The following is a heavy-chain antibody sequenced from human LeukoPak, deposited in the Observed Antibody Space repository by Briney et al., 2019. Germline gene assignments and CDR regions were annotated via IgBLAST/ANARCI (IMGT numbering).Heavy chain of an antibody. CDR3: ARDRRYSSGSSFDY. D-gene: IGHD3-10*01. J-gene: IGHJ4*02. CDR2: ISAYNGNT. V-gene: IGHV1-18*01. Sequence: VASVKVSCKASGYTFTSYGISWVRQAPGQGLEWMGWISAYNGNTNYAQKLQGRVTMTTDTSTSTAYMELRSLRSDDTAVYYCARDRRYSSGSSFDYWGQGTLVTVSS. CDR1: GYTFTSYG.